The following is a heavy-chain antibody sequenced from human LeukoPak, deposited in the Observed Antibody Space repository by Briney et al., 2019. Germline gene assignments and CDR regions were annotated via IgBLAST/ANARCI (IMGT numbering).Heavy chain of an antibody. CDR1: GFTFSSHS. D-gene: IGHD6-13*01. CDR3: ARYSSRWSFDY. J-gene: IGHJ4*02. Sequence: GGSLRLSCAASGFTFSSHSMNWVRQAPGKGLEWVSYISRSGSSIYYADSVKGRFTLSSDNAENSLYLQMNSLRAEDTAVYYCARYSSRWSFDYWGQGTLVTVSS. CDR2: ISRSGSSI. V-gene: IGHV3-48*04.